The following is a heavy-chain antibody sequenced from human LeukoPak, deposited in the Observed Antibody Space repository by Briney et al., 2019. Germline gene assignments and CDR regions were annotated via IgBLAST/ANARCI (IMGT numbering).Heavy chain of an antibody. V-gene: IGHV7-4-1*02. J-gene: IGHJ1*01. Sequence: ASVKVSCKASGYIFSIYAMIWVRQAPGQGLEFMGWISTNTGNPTYAQGFTVRFVFSLDTSVSTAYLQINSLQAEDTAVYYCARDYSLTLGTTTYFHHWGQGTLVTVSS. D-gene: IGHD1-7*01. CDR1: GYIFSIYA. CDR2: ISTNTGNP. CDR3: ARDYSLTLGTTTYFHH.